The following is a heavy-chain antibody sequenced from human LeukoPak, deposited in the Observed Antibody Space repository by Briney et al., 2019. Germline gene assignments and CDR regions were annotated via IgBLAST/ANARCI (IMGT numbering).Heavy chain of an antibody. J-gene: IGHJ5*01. D-gene: IGHD3-10*01. V-gene: IGHV3-21*01. CDR3: ARDRVVSGRFGEVAS. Sequence: GGSLRLSCAASRFTFSSYSMNWVRQAPGKGLEWVSFISSSSTYIYYADSVKGRFTISRDDAKNSLYLQMSSLRADDTAVYYCARDRVVSGRFGEVASWGQGTLVTVSS. CDR2: ISSSSTYI. CDR1: RFTFSSYS.